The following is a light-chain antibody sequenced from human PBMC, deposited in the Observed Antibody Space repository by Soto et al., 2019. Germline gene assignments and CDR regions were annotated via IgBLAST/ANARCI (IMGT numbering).Light chain of an antibody. CDR1: GRDIGAYDY. CDR2: EVN. Sequence: QSALTQPASVSGSPGQSITISCTGSGRDIGAYDYVSWYQQYPGKAPKFLISEVNNRPSGVSNRFSGSKSGNTASLTISGLQAEDEADYYCSSYTTGSTYVFGTGTKLTVL. V-gene: IGLV2-14*01. J-gene: IGLJ1*01. CDR3: SSYTTGSTYV.